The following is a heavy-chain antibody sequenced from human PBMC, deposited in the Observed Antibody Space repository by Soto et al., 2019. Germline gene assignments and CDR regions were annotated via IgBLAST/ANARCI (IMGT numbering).Heavy chain of an antibody. J-gene: IGHJ4*02. D-gene: IGHD3-22*01. V-gene: IGHV5-10-1*01. CDR3: ARQIYDSDTGPNFQYYFDS. Sequence: GESLKISCKGSGYSFAGYWITWVRQKPGKGLEWMVRIDPSDSQTYYSPSLRGHVTISVTKSITTVFLQWSSLRASDTAMYYCARQIYDSDTGPNFQYYFDSWGQGTPVTVSS. CDR1: GYSFAGYW. CDR2: IDPSDSQT.